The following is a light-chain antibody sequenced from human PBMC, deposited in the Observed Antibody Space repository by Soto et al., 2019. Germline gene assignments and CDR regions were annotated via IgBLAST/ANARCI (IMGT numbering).Light chain of an antibody. CDR3: KQYNSYPIT. CDR1: QTISSW. V-gene: IGKV1-5*03. J-gene: IGKJ5*01. CDR2: KAS. Sequence: DIQMTQSPSTLSGSVGDRVTITCRASQTISSWLAWYQQKPGKAPKLLIYKASSLESGVPSRFSGSGSGTEFTLTIRSLQPDDFATYYCKQYNSYPITFGQGTRLEIK.